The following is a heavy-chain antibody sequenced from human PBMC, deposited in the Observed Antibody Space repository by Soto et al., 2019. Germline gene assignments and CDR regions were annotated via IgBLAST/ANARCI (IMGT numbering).Heavy chain of an antibody. CDR2: TYHRSRWYS. CDR1: GDTVSSNSVA. Sequence: SQTLSLTCVGSGDTVSSNSVAWNWVRQSPSRGFEWLGRTYHRSRWYSDYAVSVRSRIDINADTSKNQVSLQLNSVTPEDTAVYYCARSEEDSDYYYYGMDVWGQGTTVTVSS. V-gene: IGHV6-1*01. D-gene: IGHD2-15*01. J-gene: IGHJ6*02. CDR3: ARSEEDSDYYYYGMDV.